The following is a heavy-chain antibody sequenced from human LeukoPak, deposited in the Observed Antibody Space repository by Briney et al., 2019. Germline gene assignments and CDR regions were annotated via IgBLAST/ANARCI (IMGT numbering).Heavy chain of an antibody. J-gene: IGHJ3*01. CDR2: TKRDESEK. Sequence: PGGSLRLSCEGSGFTFSNYWMSWLRQAPGGGLDWVASTKRDESEKYSADSVKGRFTISRDNAKNSLYLQMNSLKPEDTAVYYSGRGACYSNKCYSLEGFDLWGQGTVVTVSP. CDR3: GRGACYSNKCYSLEGFDL. V-gene: IGHV3-7*04. CDR1: GFTFSNYW. D-gene: IGHD2/OR15-2a*01.